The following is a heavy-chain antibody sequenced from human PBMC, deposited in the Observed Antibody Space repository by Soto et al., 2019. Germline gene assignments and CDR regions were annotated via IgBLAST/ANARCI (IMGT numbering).Heavy chain of an antibody. D-gene: IGHD3-10*01. CDR1: GGSISNGGYY. CDR2: IYYSGST. CDR3: GGSGSYYTQFDY. J-gene: IGHJ4*02. Sequence: TLSLTSTVSGGSISNGGYYWSWIRQHPGKGLEWIGYIYYSGSTYYNPSLKSRVTIAVDTSKNQFSLKLSSVTAADTAVYYCGGSGSYYTQFDYWGQGTLVTVSS. V-gene: IGHV4-31*03.